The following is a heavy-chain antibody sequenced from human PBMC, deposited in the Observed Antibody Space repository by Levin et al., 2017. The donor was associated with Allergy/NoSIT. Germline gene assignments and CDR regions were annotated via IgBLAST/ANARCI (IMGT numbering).Heavy chain of an antibody. J-gene: IGHJ4*02. CDR1: RFTFSSYS. CDR3: ARGGGYDFWNTYYFDY. D-gene: IGHD3-3*01. Sequence: GGSLRLSCAASRFTFSSYSMNWVRQAPGKGLEWVSSITTTSIYTYYADSVKGRFTISRDNAKNSLYLQMNSLRAEDTAVYYCARGGGYDFWNTYYFDYWGQGTLVTVSS. V-gene: IGHV3-21*06. CDR2: ITTTSIYT.